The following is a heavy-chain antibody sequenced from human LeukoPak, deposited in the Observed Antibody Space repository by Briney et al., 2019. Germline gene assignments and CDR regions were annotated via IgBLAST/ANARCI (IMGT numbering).Heavy chain of an antibody. Sequence: GGSLRLSCAASGFTFTNYWMSWVRQAPGRGLEWVANIKQDASVKYYVDSVKGRFTISRENAKNSVYLQMNSLRAEDTALYYCARIGYSSSSFDYWGQGTLVTVSS. D-gene: IGHD6-6*01. V-gene: IGHV3-7*01. CDR3: ARIGYSSSSFDY. CDR1: GFTFTNYW. J-gene: IGHJ4*02. CDR2: IKQDASVK.